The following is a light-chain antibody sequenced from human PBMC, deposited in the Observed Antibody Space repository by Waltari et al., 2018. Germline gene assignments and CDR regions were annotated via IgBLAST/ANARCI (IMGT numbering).Light chain of an antibody. CDR1: SAHSSNI. CDR3: ETGGHGTWV. CDR2: VNSDGSH. V-gene: IGLV4-69*01. Sequence: QLVLTQSPSASAPLGASVKLTCTLSSAHSSNILAWLQQQPGKGPRYLMKVNSDGSHRKGDDIPDRFSGSSSGAERYLTISSLQSEDEADYYCETGGHGTWVFGGGTKLTVL. J-gene: IGLJ3*02.